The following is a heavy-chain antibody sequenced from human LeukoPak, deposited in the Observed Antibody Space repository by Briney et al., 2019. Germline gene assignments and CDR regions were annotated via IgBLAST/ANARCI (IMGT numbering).Heavy chain of an antibody. Sequence: PSETLSLTCTVSGGSISSSSYYWGWIRQPPGKGLEWIGSIYYSGSTYYNPSLKSRVTISVDTSKNQFSLKLSSVTAADTAVYYCASPSSGGDFDYWGQGTLVTVSS. J-gene: IGHJ4*02. CDR3: ASPSSGGDFDY. CDR1: GGSISSSSYY. V-gene: IGHV4-39*07. CDR2: IYYSGST. D-gene: IGHD6-19*01.